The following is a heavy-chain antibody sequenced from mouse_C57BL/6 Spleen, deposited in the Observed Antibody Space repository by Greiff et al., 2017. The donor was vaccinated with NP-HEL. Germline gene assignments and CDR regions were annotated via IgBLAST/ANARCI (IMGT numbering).Heavy chain of an antibody. CDR2: IWRGGST. CDR1: GFSLTSYG. V-gene: IGHV2-5*01. Sequence: VQLQQSGPGLVQPSQSLSITCTVSGFSLTSYGVHWVRQSPGKGLEWLGVIWRGGSTDYNVAFMSRLSITKDNSKSQVFFKMNSLQADDTAIYYCATYDYDGGYFDVWGTGTTVTVSS. CDR3: ATYDYDGGYFDV. D-gene: IGHD2-4*01. J-gene: IGHJ1*03.